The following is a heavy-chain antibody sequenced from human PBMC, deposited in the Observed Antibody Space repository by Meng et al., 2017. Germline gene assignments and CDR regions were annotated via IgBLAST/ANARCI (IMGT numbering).Heavy chain of an antibody. V-gene: IGHV4-59*01. CDR1: GGSISSYY. J-gene: IGHJ4*02. CDR3: ARDGSSGWHFDY. D-gene: IGHD6-19*01. CDR2: IYYSGST. Sequence: GSLRLSCTVSGGSISSYYWSWIRQPPGKGLEWIGYIYYSGSTNYNPSLKSRVTISVDTSKNQFSLKLSSVTAADTAVYYCARDGSSGWHFDYWGQGTLVTVSS.